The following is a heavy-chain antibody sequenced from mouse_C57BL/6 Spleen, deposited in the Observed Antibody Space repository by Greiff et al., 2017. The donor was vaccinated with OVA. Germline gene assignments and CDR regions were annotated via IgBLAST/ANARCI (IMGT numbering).Heavy chain of an antibody. CDR2: INPSSGYT. V-gene: IGHV1-4*01. CDR1: GYTFTSYT. D-gene: IGHD2-4*01. CDR3: ARKGYDYDGEDY. J-gene: IGHJ4*01. Sequence: VMLVESGAELARPGASVQMSCKASGYTFTSYTMHWVKQRPGQGLEWIGYINPSSGYTKYNQKFKDKATLTADKSSSTAYMQLSSLTSEDSAVYYCARKGYDYDGEDYWGQGTSVTVSS.